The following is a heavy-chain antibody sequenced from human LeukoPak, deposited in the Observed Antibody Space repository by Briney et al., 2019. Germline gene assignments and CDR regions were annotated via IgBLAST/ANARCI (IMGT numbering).Heavy chain of an antibody. V-gene: IGHV4-59*11. CDR2: IFNGGTT. CDR1: GGSNNSHY. D-gene: IGHD6-13*01. CDR3: ASRPADSTWHGVFDY. Sequence: SETLSLTCTVSGGSNNSHYWSWIRQPPGKGLEWIGYIFNGGTTNYNPSLKSRVTMSIDTSSDQFSLRLSSVTTADTAIYYCASRPADSTWHGVFDYWSQGTLVTVPS. J-gene: IGHJ4*02.